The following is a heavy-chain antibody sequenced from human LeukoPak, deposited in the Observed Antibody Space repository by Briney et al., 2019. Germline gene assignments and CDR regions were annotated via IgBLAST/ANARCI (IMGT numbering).Heavy chain of an antibody. D-gene: IGHD6-19*01. J-gene: IGHJ4*02. Sequence: GGSLRLSCAASGFTFSKYWMLWVRQAPGKGLESVSRINTDGTVTTYADSVKGRFTVSRDNADNTMFLQMNSVRDEGTAVYYCATKQWLAPPPDSWGQGTPVTVSS. CDR2: INTDGTVT. CDR3: ATKQWLAPPPDS. V-gene: IGHV3-74*01. CDR1: GFTFSKYW.